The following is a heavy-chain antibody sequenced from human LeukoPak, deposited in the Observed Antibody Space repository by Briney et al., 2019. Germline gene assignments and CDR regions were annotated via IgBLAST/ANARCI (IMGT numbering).Heavy chain of an antibody. Sequence: GGSLRLSCAASGFTFSSYGMHWVRQAPGKGLEWVAVIWYDGSNQYYAGSVKGRFTISRDNSKNTLFLQMNSLRGEDTAVYYCASQLGGWAFDYWGQGTLVTVSS. D-gene: IGHD2-15*01. CDR3: ASQLGGWAFDY. J-gene: IGHJ4*02. CDR2: IWYDGSNQ. CDR1: GFTFSSYG. V-gene: IGHV3-33*01.